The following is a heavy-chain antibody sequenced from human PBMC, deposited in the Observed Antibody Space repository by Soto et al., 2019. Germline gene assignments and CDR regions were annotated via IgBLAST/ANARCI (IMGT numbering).Heavy chain of an antibody. D-gene: IGHD2-2*01. Sequence: GESLKISCKGSGYSFTSYWISWVRQMPGKGLEWMGRIDPSDSYTNYSPSFQGHVTISADKSISTAYLQWSSLKASDTAMYYCASWDDCSSTSCSNYYYGMDVWGQGTTVTVSS. V-gene: IGHV5-10-1*01. CDR3: ASWDDCSSTSCSNYYYGMDV. J-gene: IGHJ6*02. CDR1: GYSFTSYW. CDR2: IDPSDSYT.